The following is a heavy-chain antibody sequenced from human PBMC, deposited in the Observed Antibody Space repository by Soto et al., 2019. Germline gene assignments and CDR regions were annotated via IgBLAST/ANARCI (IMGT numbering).Heavy chain of an antibody. D-gene: IGHD3-9*01. CDR1: GGSISSGGYY. CDR3: ARGLGGYYDILTGYNWFDP. J-gene: IGHJ5*02. Sequence: PSETLSLTCTVSGGSISSGGYYWSWIRQHPGKGLEWIGYIYYSGSTYYNPSLKSRVTISVDTSKNQFSLKLSSVTAADTAVYYCARGLGGYYDILTGYNWFDPWGQGTLVTVSS. V-gene: IGHV4-31*03. CDR2: IYYSGST.